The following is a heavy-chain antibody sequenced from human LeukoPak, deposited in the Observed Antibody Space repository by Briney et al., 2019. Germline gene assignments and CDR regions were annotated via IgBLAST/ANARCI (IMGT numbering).Heavy chain of an antibody. CDR3: AEDRVYGSGSRDAFDI. Sequence: GGSLRLSCAASGFTFSSYAMSWVRRAPGKGLEWVSGITDSGGTTYYADSVKGRFTFSRDNSKNTLYLQMNSLRAEDTAVYYCAEDRVYGSGSRDAFDIWGQGTMVTVSS. CDR1: GFTFSSYA. J-gene: IGHJ3*02. CDR2: ITDSGGTT. V-gene: IGHV3-23*01. D-gene: IGHD3-10*01.